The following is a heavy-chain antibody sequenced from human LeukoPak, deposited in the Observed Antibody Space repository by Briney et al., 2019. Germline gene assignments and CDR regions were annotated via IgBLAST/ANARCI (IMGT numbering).Heavy chain of an antibody. V-gene: IGHV4-59*01. Sequence: SETLSLTCTVSGGSISSYYWSWIRQPPGKGLEWIGYIYYSGSTNYNPSLKSRVTISVDTSKNQFSLKLSSVTAADTAVYYCARVREFSDDFWSGYYRGYYYGMDVWGQGTTVTVSS. CDR2: IYYSGST. CDR3: ARVREFSDDFWSGYYRGYYYGMDV. J-gene: IGHJ6*02. D-gene: IGHD3-3*01. CDR1: GGSISSYY.